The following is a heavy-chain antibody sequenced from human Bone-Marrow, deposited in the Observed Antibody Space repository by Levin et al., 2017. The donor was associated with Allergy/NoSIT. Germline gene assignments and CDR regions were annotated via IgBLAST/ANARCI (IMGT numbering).Heavy chain of an antibody. D-gene: IGHD3-10*01. CDR2: MSYDGNSQ. CDR3: ARDVWYGSRNPFYMDV. V-gene: IGHV3-30*04. CDR1: GFTFSTYA. Sequence: GESLKISCAASGFTFSTYAMHWVRQAPGKGLEWVAAMSYDGNSQYYADSVKGRFTISRDNSNNTLSLQMDSLGADDTALYYCARDVWYGSRNPFYMDVWGKGTTVTVSS. J-gene: IGHJ6*03.